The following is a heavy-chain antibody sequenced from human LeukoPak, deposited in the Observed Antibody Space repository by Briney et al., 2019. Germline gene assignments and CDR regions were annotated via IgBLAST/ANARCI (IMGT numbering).Heavy chain of an antibody. CDR1: GFIFDDYA. J-gene: IGHJ4*02. D-gene: IGHD2-15*01. V-gene: IGHV3-9*03. CDR2: INWNSGTI. Sequence: PGRSLRLSCAASGFIFDDYAMHWVRQAPGKGLAWVSGINWNSGTIGYADSVKGRFTISRDNAKNSLYLQMNSLRADDMAFYYCARDRFRYCSGAYCSQFEFWGQGSLVSISS. CDR3: ARDRFRYCSGAYCSQFEF.